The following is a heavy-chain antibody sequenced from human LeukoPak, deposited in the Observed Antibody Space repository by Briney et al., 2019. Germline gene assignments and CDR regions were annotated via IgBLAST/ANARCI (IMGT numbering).Heavy chain of an antibody. CDR3: AKDHYYNNSGYYYVGPFGY. J-gene: IGHJ4*02. CDR1: GFTFSSYA. D-gene: IGHD3-22*01. Sequence: QPGGSLRLSCAASGFTFSSYAMSWAREAPGNAPQWASGISGNGGGTYYADSVKGRFTISRDNSKNTLYLQMNSLRAEDTAVYYCAKDHYYNNSGYYYVGPFGYWGQGTLVTVSS. CDR2: ISGNGGGT. V-gene: IGHV3-23*01.